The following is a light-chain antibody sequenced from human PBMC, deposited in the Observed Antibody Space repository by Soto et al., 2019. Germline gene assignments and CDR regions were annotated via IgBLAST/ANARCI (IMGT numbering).Light chain of an antibody. V-gene: IGKV3-11*01. J-gene: IGKJ4*01. Sequence: EIVLTQSPATLSLSPGERATLCCRASQNVSIYLALYQQKPGQAPRLLLYDASNRATGIPATFSGSGSGTEFTLTISSLQSEDFAVYYCQQYNNWPPLTCGGGTKVDIK. CDR1: QNVSIY. CDR3: QQYNNWPPLT. CDR2: DAS.